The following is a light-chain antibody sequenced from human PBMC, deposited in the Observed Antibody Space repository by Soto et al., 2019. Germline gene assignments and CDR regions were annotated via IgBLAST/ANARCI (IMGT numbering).Light chain of an antibody. V-gene: IGKV2-28*01. CDR1: QSLLHSNGYNY. CDR3: MQPLQSWT. J-gene: IGKJ1*01. CDR2: LGS. Sequence: DIVMTQSALSLPVTPGEPASISCRSSQSLLHSNGYNYLDWYLQKPGHSPQLLIYLGSNRASGVPDRFSGSGSGTDFTLKISRLEAEDVGVYYCMQPLQSWTFGQGTKVDIK.